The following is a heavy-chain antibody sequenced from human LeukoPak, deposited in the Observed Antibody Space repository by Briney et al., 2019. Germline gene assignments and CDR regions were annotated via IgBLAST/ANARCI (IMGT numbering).Heavy chain of an antibody. Sequence: ASVKVSCKASGYTFTGYYMHWVRQAPGQGLEWMGWINPNSGGTNYAQKFQGRVTMTRDTSISTAYMELSRLRSDDTAVYYCAREPINIHYYDSSGSQEHAFDIWGQGTMVTVSS. V-gene: IGHV1-2*02. CDR2: INPNSGGT. J-gene: IGHJ3*02. D-gene: IGHD3-22*01. CDR3: AREPINIHYYDSSGSQEHAFDI. CDR1: GYTFTGYY.